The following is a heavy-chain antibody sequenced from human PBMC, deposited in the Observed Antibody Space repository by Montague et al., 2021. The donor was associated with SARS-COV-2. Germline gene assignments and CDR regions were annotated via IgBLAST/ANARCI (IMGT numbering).Heavy chain of an antibody. CDR1: GDSINSEHW. V-gene: IGHV4-4*02. J-gene: IGHJ4*02. CDR2: THQWGGT. D-gene: IGHD1-1*01. CDR3: ARAQTTCFIANCVNYFDY. Sequence: SETRSLTCTVSGDSINSEHWWSWVRQPPGKGLEWIVETHQWGGTNYNPSLRSRVSIFLDNSKNQFSLILTSVTAADTAMYYCARAQTTCFIANCVNYFDYWGQGALVTVSS.